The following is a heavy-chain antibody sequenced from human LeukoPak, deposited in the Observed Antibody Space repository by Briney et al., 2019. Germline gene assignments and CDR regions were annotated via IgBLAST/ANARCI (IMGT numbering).Heavy chain of an antibody. V-gene: IGHV3-74*01. Sequence: GGSLRLSCAASGFTFSRYWIHWVRQAPGKGLEWVSRINPDGSTTTYADSVKGRFTISRDNAKNTLYLQMNSLSAEDTAVYYCARDYPPDWGQGTLVTVSA. J-gene: IGHJ4*02. CDR3: ARDYPPD. CDR2: INPDGSTT. CDR1: GFTFSRYW.